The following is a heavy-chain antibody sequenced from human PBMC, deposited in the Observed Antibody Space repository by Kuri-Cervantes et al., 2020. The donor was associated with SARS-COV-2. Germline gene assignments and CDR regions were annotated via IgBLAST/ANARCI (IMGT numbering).Heavy chain of an antibody. CDR1: GGTFSSYT. V-gene: IGHV1-69*02. D-gene: IGHD4-17*01. Sequence: SVKVSCKASGGTFSSYTISWVRQAPGQGLEWMGRIIPILGIANYAQKFQGRVTITADKSTSTAYMELSSLRSEDTAVYYCARTSSLYGDYVAYYYYGMDVWGQGTTVTVSS. CDR3: ARTSSLYGDYVAYYYYGMDV. J-gene: IGHJ6*02. CDR2: IIPILGIA.